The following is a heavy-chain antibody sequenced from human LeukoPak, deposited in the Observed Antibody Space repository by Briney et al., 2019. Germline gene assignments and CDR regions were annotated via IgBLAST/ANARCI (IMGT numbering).Heavy chain of an antibody. V-gene: IGHV5-51*01. Sequence: GESLKISCKASGYDFSVNWIGWVRQMPGKGLEWMGVIFLADSDTRYSPSFEGQVTISADKSIYTAYLQWSSLKASDSAMYYCARRTIGDAFDIWGQGTMVTVSS. J-gene: IGHJ3*02. CDR1: GYDFSVNW. CDR2: IFLADSDT. D-gene: IGHD3-3*01. CDR3: ARRTIGDAFDI.